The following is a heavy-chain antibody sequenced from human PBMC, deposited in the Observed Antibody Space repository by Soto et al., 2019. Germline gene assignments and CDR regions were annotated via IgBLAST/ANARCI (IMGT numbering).Heavy chain of an antibody. Sequence: SVKVSCKASGFTFTSSAVQWVRQARGQRLEWIGWIVVGSGNTNYAQKFQERVTITRDMSTSTAYMELSSLRSEDTAVYYCAADASYDSSGYYSGRPQPRLPYYYYGMDVWGQGTTVTVSS. CDR1: GFTFTSSA. V-gene: IGHV1-58*01. CDR3: AADASYDSSGYYSGRPQPRLPYYYYGMDV. CDR2: IVVGSGNT. D-gene: IGHD3-22*01. J-gene: IGHJ6*02.